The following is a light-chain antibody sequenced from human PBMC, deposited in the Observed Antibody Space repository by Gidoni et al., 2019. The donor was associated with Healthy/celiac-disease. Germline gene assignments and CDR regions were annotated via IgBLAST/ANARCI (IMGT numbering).Light chain of an antibody. CDR2: AAS. V-gene: IGKV3-11*01. CDR3: QQRSNWPPYT. J-gene: IGKJ2*01. Sequence: EIVLTPSPATLSLSPGERATLSCRASQSVSSYLAWYQQKPGQAPRLLIYAASNRATGVPARFSGSGSGTDFSLTISSLEPEDFAVYYCQQRSNWPPYTFGQGTKLEIK. CDR1: QSVSSY.